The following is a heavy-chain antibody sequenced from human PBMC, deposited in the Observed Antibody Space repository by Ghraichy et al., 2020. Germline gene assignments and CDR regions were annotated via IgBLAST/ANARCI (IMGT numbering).Heavy chain of an antibody. CDR3: ARVMGLGDDYYYYYYMDV. D-gene: IGHD3-16*01. CDR1: GYAFNIYG. J-gene: IGHJ6*03. CDR2: IRVYNGET. V-gene: IGHV1-18*01. Sequence: ASVKVSCKASGYAFNIYGIAWVRQAPGQGPEWMGWIRVYNGETDYAQSLQGRVTLTTDTTTNTAYMEMRNLRSDDTAVYYCARVMGLGDDYYYYYYMDVWGKGTTVTVSS.